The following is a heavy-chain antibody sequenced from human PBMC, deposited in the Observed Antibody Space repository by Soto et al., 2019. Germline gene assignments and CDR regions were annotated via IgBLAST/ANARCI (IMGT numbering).Heavy chain of an antibody. J-gene: IGHJ6*01. D-gene: IGHD6-6*01. CDR2: IYSNGDT. CDR1: SDSMNSGGYY. V-gene: IGHV4-31*03. Sequence: PSETLSLTCSVSSDSMNSGGYYWSWIRQHPGKGLEWIGYIYSNGDTYYNPSLKSRVTISVDTSKNQFSLNMTSVTAADTAVYYCGRRGGTSSSYYYYATVIWDQETTVTVSS. CDR3: GRRGGTSSSYYYYATVI.